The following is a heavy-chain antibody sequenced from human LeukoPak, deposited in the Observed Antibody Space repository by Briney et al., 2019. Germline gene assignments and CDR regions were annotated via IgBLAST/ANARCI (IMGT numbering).Heavy chain of an antibody. CDR2: ISYSGST. V-gene: IGHV4-59*02. CDR1: GGSVSSYY. CDR3: AGSGRPRWPSDAFDI. D-gene: IGHD3-10*01. J-gene: IGHJ3*02. Sequence: SETLSLTCTVSGGSVSSYYWSWIRQPPGKRLEWIGYISYSGSTNYNPSLKSRVTISVDTSKNQFSLKLSSVTAADTAVYYCAGSGRPRWPSDAFDIWGQGTMVTVSS.